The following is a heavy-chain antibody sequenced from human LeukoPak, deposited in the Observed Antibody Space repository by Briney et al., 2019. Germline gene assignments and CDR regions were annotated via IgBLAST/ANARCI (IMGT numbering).Heavy chain of an antibody. CDR2: IIPIFATA. Sequence: ASVKVSCKASGGTFSSYAISWVRQAPGQGLEWMGGIIPIFATANYAQNFQGRLTITADESTSTAYLDLTSLRSEDTAVYYCATAGDITPEPYYYYYMAVWGKGTTVTVSS. CDR3: ATAGDITPEPYYYYYMAV. J-gene: IGHJ6*03. CDR1: GGTFSSYA. V-gene: IGHV1-69*13. D-gene: IGHD3-10*01.